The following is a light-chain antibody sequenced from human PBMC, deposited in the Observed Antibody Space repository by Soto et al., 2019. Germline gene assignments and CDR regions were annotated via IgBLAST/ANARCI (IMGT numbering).Light chain of an antibody. CDR3: QQANSYPPFT. Sequence: DIQMTQSPSSVSASVGDRVTITCRASQGIRRWLAWYQQKPGKAPKLLIYAASSLQSGVPSRFSGSVSGTDFTLTISSLQPEDFATYYCQQANSYPPFTFGPGTKVDIK. J-gene: IGKJ3*01. V-gene: IGKV1-12*01. CDR1: QGIRRW. CDR2: AAS.